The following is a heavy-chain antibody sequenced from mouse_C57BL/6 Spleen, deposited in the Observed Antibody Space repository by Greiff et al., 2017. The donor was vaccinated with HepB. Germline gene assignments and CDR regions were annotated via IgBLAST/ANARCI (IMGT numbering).Heavy chain of an antibody. CDR3: ARHGEYYGTSPYAIDY. D-gene: IGHD1-1*01. Sequence: QVQLQQSGAELVKPGASVKLSCKASGYTFTEYTIHWVKQRSGQGLEWIGWIYPGSGSIKYNEKFKDKATLTADKSSSTAYMELIRLTSEDSAVYFCARHGEYYGTSPYAIDYWGQGTSVT. V-gene: IGHV1-62-2*01. CDR1: GYTFTEYT. J-gene: IGHJ4*01. CDR2: IYPGSGSI.